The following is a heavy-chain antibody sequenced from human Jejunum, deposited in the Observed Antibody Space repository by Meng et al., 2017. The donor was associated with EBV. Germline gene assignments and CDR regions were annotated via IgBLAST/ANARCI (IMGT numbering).Heavy chain of an antibody. CDR2: INTNTGNP. D-gene: IGHD6-13*01. V-gene: IGHV7-4-1*02. J-gene: IGHJ4*02. Sequence: QVQLVQSGSELKNPGXSVKVSCKASGYTFTRYPIHWVRQAPGQGLEWMGWINTNTGNPTYAQGFTGGIVFSLDTSVNTAYLQISSLKAEDTAVYYCARGGESWYDDDYWGQGTLVTVSS. CDR1: GYTFTRYP. CDR3: ARGGESWYDDDY.